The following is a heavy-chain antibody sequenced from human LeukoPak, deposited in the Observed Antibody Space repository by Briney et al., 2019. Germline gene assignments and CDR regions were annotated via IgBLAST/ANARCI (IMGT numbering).Heavy chain of an antibody. CDR3: SISDYGDGMSDY. CDR2: INPNSGGT. CDR1: GYTFTGYY. D-gene: IGHD4-17*01. Sequence: GASVKVSCKASGYTFTGYYMHWVRQAPGQGLEWMGWINPNSGGTNYAQKFQGRVTMTRDTSISTAYMELSRLRSDDTAVYYCSISDYGDGMSDYWGQGTLVTVSS. J-gene: IGHJ4*02. V-gene: IGHV1-2*02.